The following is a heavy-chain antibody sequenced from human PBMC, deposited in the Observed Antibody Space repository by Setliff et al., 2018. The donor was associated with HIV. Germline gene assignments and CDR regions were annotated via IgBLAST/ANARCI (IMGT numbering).Heavy chain of an antibody. CDR1: GDSISNPNYY. Sequence: PSETLSLTCSVSGDSISNPNYYWGWIRQPPGKGLEWIGSIYFSESPYYNPSLSSRVTISVDTSTNQCSLRLSSGTAADTAVYYCAREARTRSTYYYSMDVWGKGTTVTVSS. CDR2: IYFSESP. V-gene: IGHV4-39*02. CDR3: AREARTRSTYYYSMDV. D-gene: IGHD2-2*01. J-gene: IGHJ6*03.